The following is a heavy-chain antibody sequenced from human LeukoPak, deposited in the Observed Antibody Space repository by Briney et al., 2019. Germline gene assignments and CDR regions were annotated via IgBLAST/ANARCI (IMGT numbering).Heavy chain of an antibody. CDR2: ISSSSSYI. CDR3: ATRMRGYSGYDLGLMDY. D-gene: IGHD5-12*01. V-gene: IGHV3-21*04. Sequence: GGSLRLSCAASGFTFSSYSMTWVRQAPGKGLEWVSSISSSSSYIYYADSVKGRFTISRDNSKNTLYLQMNSLRAEDTAVYYCATRMRGYSGYDLGLMDYWGQGTLVTVSS. CDR1: GFTFSSYS. J-gene: IGHJ4*02.